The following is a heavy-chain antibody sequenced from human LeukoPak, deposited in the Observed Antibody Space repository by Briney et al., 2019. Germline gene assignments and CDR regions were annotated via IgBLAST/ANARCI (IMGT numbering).Heavy chain of an antibody. CDR1: GGTFSSYA. Sequence: GASVKVSCKASGGTFSSYAISWVRQAPGQGLEWMGGIIPIFGTANYAQKFQGRVTITADEFTSTAYMELSSLRSEDTAVYYCARGIVATIEPTDAFDIWGQGTMVTVSS. CDR3: ARGIVATIEPTDAFDI. D-gene: IGHD5-12*01. CDR2: IIPIFGTA. J-gene: IGHJ3*02. V-gene: IGHV1-69*13.